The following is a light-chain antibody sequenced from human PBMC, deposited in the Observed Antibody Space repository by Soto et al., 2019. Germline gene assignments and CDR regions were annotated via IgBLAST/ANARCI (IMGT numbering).Light chain of an antibody. V-gene: IGLV1-40*01. CDR3: QSYDSSLSAYV. Sequence: QSVLTQPPSVSAAPGQKVTISCSGSSSNIGAGYDVHWYQQLPGTAPKLLIYDSNNRPSGVPDRFSGSKSGTSASLAITGLQGDDEADYYCQSYDSSLSAYVFGTGTKVTVL. CDR1: SSNIGAGYD. J-gene: IGLJ1*01. CDR2: DSN.